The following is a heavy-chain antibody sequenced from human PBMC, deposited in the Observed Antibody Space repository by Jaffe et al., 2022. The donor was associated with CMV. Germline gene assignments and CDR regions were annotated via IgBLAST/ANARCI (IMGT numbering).Heavy chain of an antibody. J-gene: IGHJ6*02. CDR2: IWYDGSNK. CDR3: ARAVATVTWGLYYYGMDV. Sequence: QVQLVESGGGVVQPGRSLRLSCAASGFTFSSYGMHWVRQAPGKGLEWVAVIWYDGSNKYYADSVKGRFTISRDNSKNTLYLQMNSLRAEDTAVYYCARAVATVTWGLYYYGMDVWGQGTTVTVSS. CDR1: GFTFSSYG. V-gene: IGHV3-33*01. D-gene: IGHD4-17*01.